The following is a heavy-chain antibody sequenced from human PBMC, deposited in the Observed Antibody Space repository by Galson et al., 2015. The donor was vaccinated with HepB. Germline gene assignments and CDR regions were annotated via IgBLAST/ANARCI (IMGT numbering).Heavy chain of an antibody. D-gene: IGHD6-19*01. CDR3: ASGYSSGWYGYFDY. CDR2: ISGSGGST. V-gene: IGHV3-23*01. CDR1: GFTFSSYA. J-gene: IGHJ4*02. Sequence: SLRLSCAASGFTFSSYAMSWVRQAPGKGLEWVPAISGSGGSTYYADSVKGRFTISRDNSKNTLYLQMNSLRAEDTAVYYCASGYSSGWYGYFDYWGQGTLVTVSS.